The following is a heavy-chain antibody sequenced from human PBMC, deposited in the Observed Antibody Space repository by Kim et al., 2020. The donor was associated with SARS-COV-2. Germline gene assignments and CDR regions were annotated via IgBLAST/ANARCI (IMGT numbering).Heavy chain of an antibody. CDR3: AKGMTTVTPGRDAFDI. D-gene: IGHD4-4*01. CDR2: ISGSGGST. CDR1: GFTFSSYA. Sequence: GGSLRLSCAASGFTFSSYAMSWVRQAPGKGLEWVSAISGSGGSTYYADSVKGRFTISRDNSKNTLYLQMNSLRAEDTAVYYCAKGMTTVTPGRDAFDIWGQGTMVTVSS. J-gene: IGHJ3*02. V-gene: IGHV3-23*01.